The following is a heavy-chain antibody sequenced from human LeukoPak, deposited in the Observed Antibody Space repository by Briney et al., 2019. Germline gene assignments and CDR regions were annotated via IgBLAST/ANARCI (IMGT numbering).Heavy chain of an antibody. CDR2: ITPIFRTP. V-gene: IGHV1-69*13. D-gene: IGHD3-3*01. CDR1: GGTFISTT. Sequence: ASVKVSCKASGGTFISTTINWVRQAPGQGLEWMGGITPIFRTPNYAQKFQGRVTITAVESMSTAYMELSSLRSEDTAVYYCARADVLRFLEWSQNWFDPWGQGTLVTVSP. CDR3: ARADVLRFLEWSQNWFDP. J-gene: IGHJ5*02.